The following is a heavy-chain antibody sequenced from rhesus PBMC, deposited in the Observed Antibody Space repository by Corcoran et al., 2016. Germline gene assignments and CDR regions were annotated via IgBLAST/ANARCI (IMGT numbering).Heavy chain of an antibody. CDR2: INSGGGST. CDR1: GLPFSNYG. J-gene: IGHJ4*01. D-gene: IGHD6-43*01. Sequence: EVQLVENGGGMVQPGGSLTLSCAASGLPFSNYGIIWVGQSQEKGLEWVSAINSGGGSTYYADSVKGRFTISRDNSKNTISLQMNSLRAEDTAVYYCAKKAAAADYWGQGVLVTVSS. CDR3: AKKAAAADY. V-gene: IGHV3S5*01.